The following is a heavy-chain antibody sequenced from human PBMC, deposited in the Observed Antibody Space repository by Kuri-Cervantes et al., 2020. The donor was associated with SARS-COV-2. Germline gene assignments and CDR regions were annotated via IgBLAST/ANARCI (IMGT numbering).Heavy chain of an antibody. Sequence: GSLRLSCTVSGASISGSYWTWIRQSPGEGLEWIAYIHYNGDPSYSPFFKSRVTISVDRSMNQISLKLYSVTAADTAVYYCARNDYVRLFYGLDVWGQGTTVTVSS. CDR2: IHYNGDP. D-gene: IGHD3-16*01. V-gene: IGHV4-59*01. CDR3: ARNDYVRLFYGLDV. J-gene: IGHJ6*02. CDR1: GASISGSY.